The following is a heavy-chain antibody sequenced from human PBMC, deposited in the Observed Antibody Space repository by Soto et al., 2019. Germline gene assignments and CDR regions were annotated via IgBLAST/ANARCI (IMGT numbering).Heavy chain of an antibody. D-gene: IGHD3-10*01. CDR1: GFSVRTSG. CDR3: ARDDNLQGNAFDV. CDR2: IWKDGNNK. J-gene: IGHJ3*01. Sequence: QVQLVESGGGVVQPERSLRLSCAASGFSVRTSGMHWVLQAPGKGLEWVALIWKDGNNKVYVDSVKGRFTISNDNSQNTIYLQMDSLRGEDTALYYCARDDNLQGNAFDVWGQGTMVTVSS. V-gene: IGHV3-33*01.